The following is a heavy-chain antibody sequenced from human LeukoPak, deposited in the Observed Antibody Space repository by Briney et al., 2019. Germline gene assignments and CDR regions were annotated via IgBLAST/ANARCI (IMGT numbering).Heavy chain of an antibody. D-gene: IGHD3-22*01. V-gene: IGHV1-2*02. Sequence: ASVKVSCKASGYTFTGYYMHWVRQAPGQGLEWMGWINPNSGGTNYAQKFQGRVTMTRDTSISTASMELSRLRSDDTAVYYCARVMGSTAYYYLPYFHYWGQGTLVTVSS. CDR3: ARVMGSTAYYYLPYFHY. CDR2: INPNSGGT. CDR1: GYTFTGYY. J-gene: IGHJ4*02.